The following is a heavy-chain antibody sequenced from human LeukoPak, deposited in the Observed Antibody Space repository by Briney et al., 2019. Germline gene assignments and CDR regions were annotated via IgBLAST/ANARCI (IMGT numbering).Heavy chain of an antibody. CDR3: AKEPRYYYDSSGYYRFDY. Sequence: GGSLRLSCTPSGFAFRNYGMHWLRQAPGKGLVWVAVIWKDGSNIFYADSVKGGFTISRDNSKNTLYLQMNSLRAEDTAVYYCAKEPRYYYDSSGYYRFDYWGQGTLVTVSS. D-gene: IGHD3-22*01. CDR2: IWKDGSNI. CDR1: GFAFRNYG. V-gene: IGHV3-33*06. J-gene: IGHJ4*02.